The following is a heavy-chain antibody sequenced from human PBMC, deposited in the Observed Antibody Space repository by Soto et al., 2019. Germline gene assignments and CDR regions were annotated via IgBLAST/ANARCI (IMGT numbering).Heavy chain of an antibody. D-gene: IGHD2-15*01. J-gene: IGHJ4*02. Sequence: QVQLVESGGGVVQPGTSLRLSCAASGFTFNTYAMHWVRQAPGKGLEWVAVISSDGSVKFYADSVKGRFTISRDNSKNTLYLQMNSLRTEETAVYYCARKVGHFDVGSCSGDYWGQGPMVTVSS. CDR1: GFTFNTYA. CDR3: ARKVGHFDVGSCSGDY. V-gene: IGHV3-30*03. CDR2: ISSDGSVK.